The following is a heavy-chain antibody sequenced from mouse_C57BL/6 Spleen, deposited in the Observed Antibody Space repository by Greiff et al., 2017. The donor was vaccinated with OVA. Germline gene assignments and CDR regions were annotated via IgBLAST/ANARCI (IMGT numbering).Heavy chain of an antibody. J-gene: IGHJ3*01. V-gene: IGHV3-6*01. CDR3: ARELAY. Sequence: EVHLVESGPGLVKPSQSLSLTCSVTGYSIPSGYYWNWLRQFPGNNLDWMGYISYDGSHNSNPSLKNRISITRDTSKNQLFLKLNSVTTEDTATYYCARELAYWGQATLVTVSA. CDR2: ISYDGSH. CDR1: GYSIPSGYY.